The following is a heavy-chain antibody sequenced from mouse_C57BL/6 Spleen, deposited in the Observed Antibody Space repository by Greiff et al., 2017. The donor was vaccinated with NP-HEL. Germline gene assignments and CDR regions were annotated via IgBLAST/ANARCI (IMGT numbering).Heavy chain of an antibody. J-gene: IGHJ1*03. CDR2: IDPENGDT. Sequence: EVQLQQSGAELVRPGASVKLSCTASGFNIKDDYMHWVKQRPEQGLEWIGWIDPENGDTEYASKFQGKATITADTSSNTAYLQLSSLTSEDTAVYYCTTLTTVVAMYFDVWGTGTTVTVSS. D-gene: IGHD1-1*01. V-gene: IGHV14-4*01. CDR3: TTLTTVVAMYFDV. CDR1: GFNIKDDY.